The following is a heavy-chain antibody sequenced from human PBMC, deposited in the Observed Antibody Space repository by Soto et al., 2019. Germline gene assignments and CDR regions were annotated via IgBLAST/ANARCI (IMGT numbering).Heavy chain of an antibody. CDR1: GFTVSSNY. J-gene: IGHJ4*02. V-gene: IGHV3-53*01. D-gene: IGHD3-9*01. CDR3: ARLKTYDILNKSDY. CDR2: IYSGGST. Sequence: GGSLRLSCAASGFTVSSNYMSWVRQAPGKGLEWVSVIYSGGSTYYADSVKGRFTISRDNSKNQFSLNLSSVTAADTAVYYCARLKTYDILNKSDYWGQGSLVTVSS.